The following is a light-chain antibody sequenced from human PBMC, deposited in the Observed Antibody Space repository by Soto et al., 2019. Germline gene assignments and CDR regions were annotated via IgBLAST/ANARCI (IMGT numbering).Light chain of an antibody. J-gene: IGKJ4*01. Sequence: DVQMTQSPSSLSPSVGDRVTITCSASEDITSYLAWYQQKPGNAPKSLIYAASSLQTGVPSRFSGSESGTDFTLTINNLQPEDSATYYCQQYNIYPLTFGGGTKVEMK. CDR2: AAS. V-gene: IGKV1D-16*01. CDR3: QQYNIYPLT. CDR1: EDITSY.